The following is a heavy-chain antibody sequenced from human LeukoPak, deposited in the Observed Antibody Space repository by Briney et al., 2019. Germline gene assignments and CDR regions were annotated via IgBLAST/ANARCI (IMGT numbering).Heavy chain of an antibody. Sequence: RASVKVSCKASGYTFTSYGISWVRQAPGQGLEWMGWISAYNGNTNYAQKLQGRDTMTTDTSTSTAYMELRSLRSDDTAVYYCARDLFTYYDILTGYYRLRYFDYWGQGTLVTVSS. CDR2: ISAYNGNT. CDR1: GYTFTSYG. CDR3: ARDLFTYYDILTGYYRLRYFDY. J-gene: IGHJ4*02. D-gene: IGHD3-9*01. V-gene: IGHV1-18*04.